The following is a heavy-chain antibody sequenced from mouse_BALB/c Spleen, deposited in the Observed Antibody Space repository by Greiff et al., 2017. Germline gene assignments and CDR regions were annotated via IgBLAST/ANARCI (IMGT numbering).Heavy chain of an antibody. CDR1: GDSITSGY. CDR3: ARSEPVVDY. Sequence: EVMLVESGPSLVKPSQTLSLTCSVTGDSITSGYWNWIRKFPGNKLEYMGYISYSGSTYYNPPPNNRISITRDTSKNQYYLQLNSVTTEDTATYYSARSEPVVDYWGQGTTLTVSS. J-gene: IGHJ2*01. CDR2: ISYSGST. V-gene: IGHV3-8*02.